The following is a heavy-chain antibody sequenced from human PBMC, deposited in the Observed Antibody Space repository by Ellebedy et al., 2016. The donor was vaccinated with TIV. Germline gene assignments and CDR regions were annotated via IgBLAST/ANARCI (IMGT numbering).Heavy chain of an antibody. V-gene: IGHV3-7*03. CDR2: IKQDGSEK. Sequence: GESLKISCAASGFTFSSYWMSWVRQAPGKGLEWVANIKQDGSEKYYVDSVKGRFTISRDNAKNSLYLQMNSLRAEDTAVYYCAKGDGIPSFDYWGQGALVTVSS. CDR3: AKGDGIPSFDY. CDR1: GFTFSSYW. J-gene: IGHJ4*02. D-gene: IGHD1-26*01.